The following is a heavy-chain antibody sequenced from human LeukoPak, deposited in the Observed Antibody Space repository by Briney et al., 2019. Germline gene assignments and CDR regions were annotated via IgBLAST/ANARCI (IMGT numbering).Heavy chain of an antibody. D-gene: IGHD2-8*01. J-gene: IGHJ4*02. CDR3: AKDQRHERCIGVCSSGIDY. Sequence: GGSLRLSCAASGFTFTNFVMSWVRQAPGKGLEWVSSISGNGDSAYYPDFAKGRFSISRDNSKNTLYLQMNSLRAEDTAVYYCAKDQRHERCIGVCSSGIDYWGQGTLVTVSS. V-gene: IGHV3-23*01. CDR2: ISGNGDSA. CDR1: GFTFTNFV.